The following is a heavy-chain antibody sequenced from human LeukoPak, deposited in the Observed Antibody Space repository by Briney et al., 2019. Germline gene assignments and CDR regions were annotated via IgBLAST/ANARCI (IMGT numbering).Heavy chain of an antibody. CDR1: GFTFSSYG. Sequence: PGGSLRLSCAASGFTFSSYGMHWVRQAPGKGLEWVAVISYDGSNKYYADSVKGRFTISRDNSKNTLYLQMNSLRAEDTAVYYCAKDHLITGTLYGMDVWGQGTTVTVSS. CDR2: ISYDGSNK. CDR3: AKDHLITGTLYGMDV. J-gene: IGHJ6*02. V-gene: IGHV3-30*18. D-gene: IGHD1-20*01.